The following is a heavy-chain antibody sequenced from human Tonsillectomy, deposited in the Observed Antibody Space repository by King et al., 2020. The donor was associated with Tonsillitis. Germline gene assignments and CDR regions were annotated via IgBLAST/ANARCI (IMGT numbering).Heavy chain of an antibody. CDR3: ATRPPRGYYGSGSSSDGGYYFDD. Sequence: VQLVESEAEVKKPGESLKISCKGSGYSFTNYWIGWVRQMPGKGLEWMAIIYPGDSDTRYSPSFQGQVTISADKSISTAYLQWSSLKASDTAMYYCATRPPRGYYGSGSSSDGGYYFDDWGQGTLVTVSS. CDR1: GYSFTNYW. CDR2: IYPGDSDT. V-gene: IGHV5-51*01. D-gene: IGHD3-10*01. J-gene: IGHJ4*02.